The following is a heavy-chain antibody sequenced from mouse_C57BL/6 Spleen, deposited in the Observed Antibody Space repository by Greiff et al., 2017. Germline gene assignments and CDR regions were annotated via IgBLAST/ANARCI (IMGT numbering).Heavy chain of an antibody. CDR3: ARARSSWYFDV. V-gene: IGHV3-6*01. CDR2: ISYDGSN. D-gene: IGHD1-1*01. J-gene: IGHJ1*03. CDR1: GYSITSGYY. Sequence: ESGPGLVKPSQSLSLTCSVTGYSITSGYYWNWIRQFPGNKLEWMGYISYDGSNNYNPSLKNRISITRDTSKNQFFLKLNSVTTEDTATYYCARARSSWYFDVWGTGTTVTVSS.